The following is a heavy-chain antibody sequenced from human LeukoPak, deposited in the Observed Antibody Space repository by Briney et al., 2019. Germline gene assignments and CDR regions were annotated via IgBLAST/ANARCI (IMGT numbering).Heavy chain of an antibody. CDR3: ARVVLWFGKFLDAFDI. V-gene: IGHV4-39*01. Sequence: PSDTLSLTCTVSGGSISSSSYYWGWIRQPPGKGLQWIGRIYYSGSTYYHPSLKSRVTISVDTSKNQFSLKLSSVTPEDTAVYYCARVVLWFGKFLDAFDIWGQGTMVTVSS. CDR2: IYYSGST. CDR1: GGSISSSSYY. J-gene: IGHJ3*02. D-gene: IGHD3-10*01.